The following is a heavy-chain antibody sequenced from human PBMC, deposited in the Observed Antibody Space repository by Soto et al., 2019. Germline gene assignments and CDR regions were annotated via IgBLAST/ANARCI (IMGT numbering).Heavy chain of an antibody. CDR2: XXFFGST. Sequence: SETLSLTCTISGGSISSGGYYWSWIRQHPGKGLEWIXXXXFFGSTYYNPSLKRRFTISVDTSKNQLSLKLSPVTAAGTTVYYWARSRLELIYDFMWGSYRGIDHDAFDIWGKGTMVT. V-gene: IGHV4-31*03. CDR3: ARSRLELIYDFMWGSYRGIDHDAFDI. J-gene: IGHJ3*02. CDR1: GGSISSGGYY. D-gene: IGHD3-16*02.